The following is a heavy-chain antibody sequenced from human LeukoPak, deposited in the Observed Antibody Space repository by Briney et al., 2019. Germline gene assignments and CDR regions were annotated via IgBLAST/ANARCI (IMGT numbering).Heavy chain of an antibody. Sequence: TSETLSLSCTVSGGSISSYYWSWIRQPPGKGLEWMAYISDIGSTNYNPSLKRRVTISLDASTNQFSLKLSSLPAADTAVYYCARHSDYIRFAMDVWGQGTTVPVSS. D-gene: IGHD3-10*01. J-gene: IGHJ6*02. CDR2: ISDIGST. V-gene: IGHV4-59*08. CDR3: ARHSDYIRFAMDV. CDR1: GGSISSYY.